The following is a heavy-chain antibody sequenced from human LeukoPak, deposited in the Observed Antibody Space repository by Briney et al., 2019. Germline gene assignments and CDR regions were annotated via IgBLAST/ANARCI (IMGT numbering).Heavy chain of an antibody. CDR1: GGSISSYY. CDR2: IYNSGNT. Sequence: SETLSLTCTVSGGSISSYYWSWIRQPPGKGLEWIGYIYNSGNTNYNPSLKSRVTISIDTSKNQFSLRLSSVTAADTAVYYCARIGIVLVTPYFEYWGQGTLVTVSS. D-gene: IGHD2-21*02. V-gene: IGHV4-59*01. J-gene: IGHJ4*02. CDR3: ARIGIVLVTPYFEY.